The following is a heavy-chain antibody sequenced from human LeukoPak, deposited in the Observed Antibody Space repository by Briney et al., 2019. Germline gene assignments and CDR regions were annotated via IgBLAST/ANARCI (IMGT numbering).Heavy chain of an antibody. J-gene: IGHJ4*02. CDR3: AKDPGLDDDPFFDY. Sequence: GGSLRLSCAASGFAFSSYAMSWVRQAPGKGLEWVSAISGSGGSTYYADSVKGRFTISRDNSKNTLYLQMNSLRAEDTAVYYCAKDPGLDDDPFFDYWGQGTLVTVSS. V-gene: IGHV3-23*01. CDR2: ISGSGGST. CDR1: GFAFSSYA. D-gene: IGHD3/OR15-3a*01.